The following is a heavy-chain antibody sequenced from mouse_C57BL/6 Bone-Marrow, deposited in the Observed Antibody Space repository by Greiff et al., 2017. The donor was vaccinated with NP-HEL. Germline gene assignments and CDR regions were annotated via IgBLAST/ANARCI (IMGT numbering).Heavy chain of an antibody. D-gene: IGHD2-5*01. V-gene: IGHV1-59*01. Sequence: QVQLQQPGAELVRPGTSVKLSCKASGYTFTSYWMHWVKQRPGQGLEWIGVIDPSYGYTNYNPQFKGKAPLTVDTSSSTAYMQLSILTAEDSAVDYCAAYYINYDWFAYGGQGTVVTVSA. CDR1: GYTFTSYW. CDR2: IDPSYGYT. J-gene: IGHJ3*01. CDR3: AAYYINYDWFAY.